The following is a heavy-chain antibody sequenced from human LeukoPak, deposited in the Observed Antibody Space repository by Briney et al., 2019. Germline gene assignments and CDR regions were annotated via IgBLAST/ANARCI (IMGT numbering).Heavy chain of an antibody. Sequence: PGGSLRLSCAASGFTFSSYEMNWVRQAPGKGLEWVSYISSSGTTIYYADSVKGRFTVSRDNAKNSLYLQMNSLRAEDTAVYYCARDQPLDRIAVAGTGGSFDYWGQGTLVTVSS. CDR2: ISSSGTTI. D-gene: IGHD6-19*01. J-gene: IGHJ4*02. CDR3: ARDQPLDRIAVAGTGGSFDY. V-gene: IGHV3-48*03. CDR1: GFTFSSYE.